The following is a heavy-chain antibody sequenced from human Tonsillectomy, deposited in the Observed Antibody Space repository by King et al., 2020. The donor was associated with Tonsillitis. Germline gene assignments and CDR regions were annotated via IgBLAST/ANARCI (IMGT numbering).Heavy chain of an antibody. J-gene: IGHJ4*02. CDR1: GVTFSNAW. Sequence: VQLVESGGGLVKPGGALRLSCAAFGVTFSNAWVNWVLQAPGEGREGVGRFKSKNYGGTTDYAAHVKGRFTISSDDSKNTLYLQMNSLKTEDTAVYYCTTGGSMIVVVSWGQGTLVTVSS. CDR2: FKSKNYGGTT. CDR3: TTGGSMIVVVS. V-gene: IGHV3-15*07. D-gene: IGHD3-22*01.